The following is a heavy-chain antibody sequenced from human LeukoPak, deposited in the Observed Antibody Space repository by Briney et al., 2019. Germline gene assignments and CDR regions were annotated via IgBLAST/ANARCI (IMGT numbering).Heavy chain of an antibody. Sequence: ASVKVSCKASGYTFTGHYMHWVRQAPGQGLEWMGWINPDSGGTNYVQKFQGRVTMTRDTSINTAYMELSRLRSDDTAVYYCAREYNYGYYQYWGQGAPVTVSS. CDR1: GYTFTGHY. CDR2: INPDSGGT. CDR3: AREYNYGYYQY. J-gene: IGHJ4*02. D-gene: IGHD5-18*01. V-gene: IGHV1-2*02.